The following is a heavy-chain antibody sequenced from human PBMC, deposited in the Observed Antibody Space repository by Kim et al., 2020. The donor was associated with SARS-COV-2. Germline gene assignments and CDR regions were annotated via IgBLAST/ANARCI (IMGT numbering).Heavy chain of an antibody. V-gene: IGHV4-39*01. J-gene: IGHJ4*02. CDR2: IYYSGST. CDR3: ARLRTIFGVVTPPYFDY. D-gene: IGHD3-3*01. CDR1: GGSISSSSYY. Sequence: SETLSLTCTVSGGSISSSSYYWGWIRQPPGKGLEWIGSIYYSGSTYYNPSLKSRVTISVDTSKNQFSLKLSSVTAADTAVYYCARLRTIFGVVTPPYFDYWGQGTLVTVSS.